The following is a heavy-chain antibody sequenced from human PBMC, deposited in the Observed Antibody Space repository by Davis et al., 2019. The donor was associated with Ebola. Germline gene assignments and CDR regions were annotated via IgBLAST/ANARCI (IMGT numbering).Heavy chain of an antibody. CDR3: ARGEKVPRRYYNMDV. Sequence: GGSLTLSCPVSGFTSSSYSMIWVRQAPGKGLEWVSYISSLSRTINYADSGKGRFTISRDNAKNSLSLQMDSLRDEDTAVYYCARGEKVPRRYYNMDVWGQGTTVTVSS. CDR1: GFTSSSYS. J-gene: IGHJ6*02. V-gene: IGHV3-48*02. D-gene: IGHD1-26*01. CDR2: ISSLSRTI.